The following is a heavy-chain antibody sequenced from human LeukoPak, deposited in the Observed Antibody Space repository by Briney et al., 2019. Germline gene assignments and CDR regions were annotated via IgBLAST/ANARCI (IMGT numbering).Heavy chain of an antibody. CDR1: GFTFSSYA. V-gene: IGHV3-23*01. J-gene: IGHJ4*02. CDR2: ISGSGGST. Sequence: GGSLRLSCAASGFTFSSYAMSWVRQAPGKGLEWVSAISGSGGSTYYADSVKGRFTISRDNAKNSLYLQMNSLRAEDTAVYYCARDDFWSGSWGQGTLVTVSS. CDR3: ARDDFWSGS. D-gene: IGHD3-3*01.